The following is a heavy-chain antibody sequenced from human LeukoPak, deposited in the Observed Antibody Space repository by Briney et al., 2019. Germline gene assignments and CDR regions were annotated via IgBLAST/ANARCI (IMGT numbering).Heavy chain of an antibody. CDR2: ISYDGSNK. CDR3: ARAHYGSGSPDY. J-gene: IGHJ4*02. V-gene: IGHV3-30*03. Sequence: GGSLRLSCAASGFTFSSYSMNWVRQAPGKGLEWVAVISYDGSNKYYADSVKGRFTISRDNAKNSLYLQMNSLRAEDTAVYYCARAHYGSGSPDYWGQGTLVTVSS. D-gene: IGHD3-10*01. CDR1: GFTFSSYS.